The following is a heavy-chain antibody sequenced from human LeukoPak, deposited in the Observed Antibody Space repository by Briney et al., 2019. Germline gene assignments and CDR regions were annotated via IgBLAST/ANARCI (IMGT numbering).Heavy chain of an antibody. V-gene: IGHV1-24*01. Sequence: ASVKVSCKVSGYTLSELSMHWVRQAPGKGLKWMGGFDREVDETIFAQKFQGRVTMTEDTSTDTSYMELSSLRSEDTAVYYCAIRFCAGGSCYYRVPWFDPWGQGTLVTVSS. D-gene: IGHD2-15*01. CDR2: FDREVDET. CDR3: AIRFCAGGSCYYRVPWFDP. J-gene: IGHJ5*02. CDR1: GYTLSELS.